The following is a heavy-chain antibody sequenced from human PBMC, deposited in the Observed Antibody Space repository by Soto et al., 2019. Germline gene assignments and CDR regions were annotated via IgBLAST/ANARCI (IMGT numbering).Heavy chain of an antibody. Sequence: QVQLVQSGAEVKKPGASVKVSCKASGYTFTSYGISWVRQAPGQGLEWMGWISAYNGNTNYAQKLQGRVTMTTDTSTSTAYMELRSLRSHDTAVYYCATNTVTNYYYYYGMDVWGQGTTVTVSS. CDR2: ISAYNGNT. D-gene: IGHD4-17*01. J-gene: IGHJ6*02. CDR1: GYTFTSYG. CDR3: ATNTVTNYYYYYGMDV. V-gene: IGHV1-18*01.